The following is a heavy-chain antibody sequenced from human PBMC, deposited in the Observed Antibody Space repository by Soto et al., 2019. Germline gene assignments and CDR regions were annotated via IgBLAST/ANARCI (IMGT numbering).Heavy chain of an antibody. Sequence: QVQLVQSGAEVKKPGASVKVSCKASGYTFTTYDIIWVRQAPGQGLEWMGWISTYNGNTKYAHNVQDRVTMTKDTSARTAYIELRSRRFDDTALYYCAREIGDPDAFDIWGQGTMVTVSS. CDR1: GYTFTTYD. CDR3: AREIGDPDAFDI. J-gene: IGHJ3*02. D-gene: IGHD3-10*01. CDR2: ISTYNGNT. V-gene: IGHV1-18*01.